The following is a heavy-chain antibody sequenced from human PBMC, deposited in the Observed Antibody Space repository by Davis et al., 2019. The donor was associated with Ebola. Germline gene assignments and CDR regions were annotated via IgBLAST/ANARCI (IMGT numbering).Heavy chain of an antibody. CDR3: AGLPWNSKSFDY. CDR2: TYYNSKWYS. D-gene: IGHD1-7*01. J-gene: IGHJ4*02. CDR1: GDSVSSGITG. Sequence: HSQTLLLTCAISGDSVSSGITGWNWIRQSPSRGLEWLGRTYYNSKWYSDYAVSVKSRITINPDTSKNQFSLHLNSVTPEDTAVYYCAGLPWNSKSFDYWGQGTLVTVSS. V-gene: IGHV6-1*01.